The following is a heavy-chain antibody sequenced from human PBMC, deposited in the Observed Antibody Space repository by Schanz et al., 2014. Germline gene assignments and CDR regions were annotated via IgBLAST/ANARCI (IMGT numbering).Heavy chain of an antibody. V-gene: IGHV1-18*04. D-gene: IGHD3-22*01. CDR2: VSAYNGNT. CDR3: ARRPYANSVSLHFDY. CDR1: GYTFTTYA. J-gene: IGHJ4*02. Sequence: QLWLVQSGAEVKKPGASVKVSCKASGYTFTTYAISWVRQAPGQGLEWMGWVSAYNGNTNYAQKFQGRVTMTTDTSTSTAYMELRSLRSDDTAVYYCARRPYANSVSLHFDYWGQGTLVTVSS.